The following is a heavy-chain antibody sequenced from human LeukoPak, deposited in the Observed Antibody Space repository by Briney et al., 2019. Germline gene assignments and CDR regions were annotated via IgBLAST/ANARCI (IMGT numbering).Heavy chain of an antibody. CDR2: IYYSGST. Sequence: SETLSLTCTVSGGSISSYYWSWIRQPPGKGLEWIGYIYYSGSTNYNPSLKSRVTISVDTSKNQFSLKLSSVTAADTAVYYCARLRSMGATKDWGQGTLVTVSS. V-gene: IGHV4-59*12. J-gene: IGHJ4*02. D-gene: IGHD1-26*01. CDR1: GGSISSYY. CDR3: ARLRSMGATKD.